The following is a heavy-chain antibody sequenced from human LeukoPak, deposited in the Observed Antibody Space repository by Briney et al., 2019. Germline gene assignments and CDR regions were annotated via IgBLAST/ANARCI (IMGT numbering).Heavy chain of an antibody. CDR3: PTGIYDSSGYYDY. CDR1: GFTFSSYA. CDR2: ISYDGSSK. J-gene: IGHJ4*02. V-gene: IGHV3-30-3*01. Sequence: GGSLRLSCAASGFTFSSYAMHWVRQAPGKGLEWVAVISYDGSSKYYADSVKGRFTISRDNSKNTLYLQMSSLRAEDTAVYYCPTGIYDSSGYYDYWGQGTLVTVSS. D-gene: IGHD3-22*01.